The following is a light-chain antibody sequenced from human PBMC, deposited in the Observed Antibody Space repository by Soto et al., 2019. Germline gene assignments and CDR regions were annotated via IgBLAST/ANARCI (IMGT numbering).Light chain of an antibody. CDR2: DAS. V-gene: IGKV3-11*01. J-gene: IGKJ4*01. CDR1: QSVNSY. CDR3: QQRSNWPPLLT. Sequence: EIVLTQSPATLPLSPGERATLSCRASQSVNSYLAWYQQKPGQAPRLLIYDASNRATGIPARFSGSGSGTDFTLTISSLEPEDFAVYYCQQRSNWPPLLTFGGGTKVEIK.